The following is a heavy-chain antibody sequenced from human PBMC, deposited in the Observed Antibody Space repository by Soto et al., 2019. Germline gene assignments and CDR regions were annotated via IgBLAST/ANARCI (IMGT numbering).Heavy chain of an antibody. V-gene: IGHV1-18*01. D-gene: IGHD6-6*01. J-gene: IGHJ5*02. CDR1: GYTFTSYG. CDR2: ISAYNGNT. CDR3: ATYSSSLFAGRMFDP. Sequence: QVRLVQSGAEVKKPGASVKVSCKASGYTFTSYGISWVRQAPGQGLEWMGWISAYNGNTNYAQKLQGRVTMTTDTSTSTAYMELRSLRSDDTAVYYCATYSSSLFAGRMFDPWGQGTLVTVSS.